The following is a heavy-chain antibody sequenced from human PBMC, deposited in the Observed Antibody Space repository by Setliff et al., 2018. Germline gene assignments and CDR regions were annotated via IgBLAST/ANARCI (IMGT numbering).Heavy chain of an antibody. CDR1: GFTLSDYW. Sequence: GGSLRLSCAASGFTLSDYWMAWVRQAPGKGLEWVANIKQDGGEKYYADSMKGRFTISRDNAKNSLYLQMNSLRAEDTAVYYCATNPPKGPSGGYYYDDPYYYYMDVWGKGTTVTVSS. D-gene: IGHD3-22*01. V-gene: IGHV3-7*01. CDR2: IKQDGGEK. CDR3: ATNPPKGPSGGYYYDDPYYYYMDV. J-gene: IGHJ6*03.